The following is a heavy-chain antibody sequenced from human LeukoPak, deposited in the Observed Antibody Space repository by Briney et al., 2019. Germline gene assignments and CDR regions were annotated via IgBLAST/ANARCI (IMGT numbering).Heavy chain of an antibody. CDR1: GGTFSSYA. Sequence: GASVKVSCKASGGTFSSYAISWVRQAPGQGLEWMGGIIPIFGTANYAQKFQGRVTITADESTSTAYMELSSLRSEDTAVYYCARDPGSGSLFDYWGQGTLVTVSS. D-gene: IGHD5-12*01. V-gene: IGHV1-69*13. CDR3: ARDPGSGSLFDY. CDR2: IIPIFGTA. J-gene: IGHJ4*02.